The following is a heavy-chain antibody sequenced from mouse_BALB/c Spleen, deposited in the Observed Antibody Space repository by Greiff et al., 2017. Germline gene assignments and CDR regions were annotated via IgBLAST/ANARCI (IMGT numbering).Heavy chain of an antibody. Sequence: EVKLMESGAELVRSGASVKLSCTASGFNIKDYYMHWVKQRPEQGLEWIGWIDPENGDTEYAPKFQGKATMTADTSSNTAYLQLSSLTSEDTAVYYCKIGQYGNSAYWGQGTLVTVSA. J-gene: IGHJ3*01. D-gene: IGHD2-10*02. V-gene: IGHV14-4*02. CDR2: IDPENGDT. CDR3: KIGQYGNSAY. CDR1: GFNIKDYY.